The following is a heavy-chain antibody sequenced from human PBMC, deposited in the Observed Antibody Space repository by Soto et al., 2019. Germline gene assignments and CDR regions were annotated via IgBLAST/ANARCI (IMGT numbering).Heavy chain of an antibody. Sequence: GASVKVSCKASGYTFTSYYMHWVRQAPGQGLEWMGIINPSGGSTSYAQKFQGRVTMTRDTSTSTVYMELSSLRSEDTAVYYCATAKGGTYGYYYGMDVWGQGTTVTVSS. V-gene: IGHV1-46*01. CDR2: INPSGGST. J-gene: IGHJ6*02. D-gene: IGHD4-17*01. CDR1: GYTFTSYY. CDR3: ATAKGGTYGYYYGMDV.